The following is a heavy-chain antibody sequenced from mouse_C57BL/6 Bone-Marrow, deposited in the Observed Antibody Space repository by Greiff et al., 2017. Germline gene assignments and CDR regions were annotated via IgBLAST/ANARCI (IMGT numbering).Heavy chain of an antibody. Sequence: QVQLQQPGAELVKPGASVKLSCKASGYTFTSYWMHWVKQRPGQGLEWIGMIHPNSGSTNYNEKFKSKATLTVDKSSSTAYMQLSSLTSEDSAVYYCASESDYYGSRYGDYWGQGTTLTVSS. CDR2: IHPNSGST. CDR1: GYTFTSYW. D-gene: IGHD1-1*01. CDR3: ASESDYYGSRYGDY. J-gene: IGHJ2*01. V-gene: IGHV1-64*01.